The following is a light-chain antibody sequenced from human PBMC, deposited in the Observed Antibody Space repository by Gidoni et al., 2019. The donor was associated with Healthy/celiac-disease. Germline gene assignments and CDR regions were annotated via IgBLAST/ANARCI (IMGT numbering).Light chain of an antibody. CDR1: QSVSSN. J-gene: IGKJ4*01. Sequence: EIVMTQSPATLSVSPGERATLSCRASQSVSSNLAWYQQKPGQAPRLLIYGSSTSATGIPARFSGSWSGTEFTLTISGLQSEDFAVYYCQQYNNWPPLTFGGXTKVEIK. CDR3: QQYNNWPPLT. CDR2: GSS. V-gene: IGKV3-15*01.